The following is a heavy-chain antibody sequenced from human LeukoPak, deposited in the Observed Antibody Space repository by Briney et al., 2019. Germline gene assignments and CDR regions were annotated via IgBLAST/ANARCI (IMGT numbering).Heavy chain of an antibody. V-gene: IGHV5-51*01. CDR1: GYTFTSCW. D-gene: IGHD7-27*01. CDR2: IYVGDSDT. CDR3: ARSRAPGAADAFDI. Sequence: GESLKISCKGSGYTFTSCWIAWVRQMPGKGLEWMGIIYVGDSDTRYSPSFQGQVTISADKSISTAYLQWSSLKASDTAMYYCARSRAPGAADAFDIWGQGTMVTVSS. J-gene: IGHJ3*02.